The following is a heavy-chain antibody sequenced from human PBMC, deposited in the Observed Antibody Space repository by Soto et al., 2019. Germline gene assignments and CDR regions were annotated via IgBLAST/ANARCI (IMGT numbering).Heavy chain of an antibody. CDR2: INAGNGNT. V-gene: IGHV1-3*01. D-gene: IGHD6-19*01. CDR1: GYAFTSYA. J-gene: IGHJ4*02. CDR3: ARDEQWLVPDFDY. Sequence: ASVKVSCKASGYAFTSYAMHWVRQAPGQRLEWMGWINAGNGNTKYSQKFQGRVTITRDTSASTAYMELSSLRSEDTAVYYCARDEQWLVPDFDYWGQGTLVTVSS.